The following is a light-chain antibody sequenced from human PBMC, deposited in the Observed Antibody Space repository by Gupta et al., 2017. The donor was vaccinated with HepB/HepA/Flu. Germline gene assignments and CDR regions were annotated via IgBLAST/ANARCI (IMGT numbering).Light chain of an antibody. J-gene: IGLJ1*01. CDR1: TNNVGNQG. V-gene: IGLV10-54*04. CDR2: RTD. CDR3: SAWDSSLSAHV. Sequence: QAGLTQPPSVSKGLGQTATLTCTGDTNNVGNQGAVWLQHHQGHPPKLLFYRTDTRPSGISERFSASRSGNTASLTITELQPEDEADYFCSAWDSSLSAHVFGSGTKVSVL.